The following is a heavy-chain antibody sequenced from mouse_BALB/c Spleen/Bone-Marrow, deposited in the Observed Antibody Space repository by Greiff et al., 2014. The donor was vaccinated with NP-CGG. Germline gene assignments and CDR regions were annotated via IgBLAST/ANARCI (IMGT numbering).Heavy chain of an antibody. Sequence: VQLQESGAELVKPGASVKLSCKASGYTFTSYWMHWVKQRPGQGLEWIGEINPSNGRTNYSEKFKSKATLTVDKSSSTAYMQLSSLTSEDSAVYYCARWGSTLAYWGQGTLVTVSA. J-gene: IGHJ3*01. D-gene: IGHD5-1*01. CDR1: GYTFTSYW. V-gene: IGHV1S81*02. CDR2: INPSNGRT. CDR3: ARWGSTLAY.